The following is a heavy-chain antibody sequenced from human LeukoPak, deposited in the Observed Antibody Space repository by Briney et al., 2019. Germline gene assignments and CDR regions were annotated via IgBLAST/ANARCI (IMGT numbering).Heavy chain of an antibody. CDR2: ISSSGSTI. Sequence: PGGSLRLSCAASGFTFSSYEMNWVRQAPGKGLEWVSYISSSGSTIYYADSVKGRFTISRDNAKNLLYLQMNSLRAEDTAVYYCAGGDDSSGYYFGYWGQGTLVTVSS. CDR3: AGGDDSSGYYFGY. CDR1: GFTFSSYE. D-gene: IGHD3-22*01. J-gene: IGHJ4*02. V-gene: IGHV3-48*03.